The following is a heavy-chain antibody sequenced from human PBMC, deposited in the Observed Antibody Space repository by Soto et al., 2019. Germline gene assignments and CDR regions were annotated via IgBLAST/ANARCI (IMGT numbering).Heavy chain of an antibody. Sequence: GGSLRLSCAASGFTFSSYSMNWVRQAPGKGLEWVSSISSSSSYIYYADSVKGRFTISRDNAKNSLYLQMNSLRAEDTAVYYCARDRDSNYVYWFDPWGQGTLVTVSS. V-gene: IGHV3-21*01. J-gene: IGHJ5*02. CDR1: GFTFSSYS. CDR3: ARDRDSNYVYWFDP. D-gene: IGHD4-4*01. CDR2: ISSSSSYI.